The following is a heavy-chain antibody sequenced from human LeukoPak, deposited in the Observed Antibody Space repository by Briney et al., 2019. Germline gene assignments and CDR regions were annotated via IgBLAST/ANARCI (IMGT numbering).Heavy chain of an antibody. V-gene: IGHV3-48*04. CDR1: GFTFSSYS. D-gene: IGHD4-23*01. Sequence: GGSLRLSCAASGFTFSSYSMNWVRQAPGKGLEWVSYISSSSSTIYYADSVKGRFTISRDNAKNSLYLQMNSLRAEDTAVYYCARVSYGGPWDYWGQGTLVTVSS. CDR3: ARVSYGGPWDY. CDR2: ISSSSSTI. J-gene: IGHJ4*02.